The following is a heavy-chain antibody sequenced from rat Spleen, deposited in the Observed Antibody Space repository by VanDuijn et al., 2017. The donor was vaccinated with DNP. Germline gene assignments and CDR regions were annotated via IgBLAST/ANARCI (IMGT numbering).Heavy chain of an antibody. J-gene: IGHJ4*01. V-gene: IGHV5-20*01. CDR2: ISYDGRT. Sequence: EVQLVESGGGLVQPGRSLKLSCAASGFTFNNYYMAWVRQAPTKGLEWVAYISYDGRTYSGDSVKGRFTISRDDTRRTLYLLMNSLRSEDTAIYYCTTFEGRDAWGQGTSVTVSS. CDR1: GFTFNNYY. D-gene: IGHD1-11*01. CDR3: TTFEGRDA.